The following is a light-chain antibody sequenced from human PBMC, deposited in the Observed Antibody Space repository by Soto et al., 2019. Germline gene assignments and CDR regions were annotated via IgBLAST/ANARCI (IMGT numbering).Light chain of an antibody. Sequence: QSVLTRPASVSGSPGQSITISCTGTSSDVGSYNLVSWYQHHPGKDPTLIIYEVTKRPSGVSYRCSGSKSGNKASLTISGLQADDEAVYHCCSYAGTSTFLVFGGGTKLTVL. CDR2: EVT. CDR3: CSYAGTSTFLV. V-gene: IGLV2-23*02. CDR1: SSDVGSYNL. J-gene: IGLJ2*01.